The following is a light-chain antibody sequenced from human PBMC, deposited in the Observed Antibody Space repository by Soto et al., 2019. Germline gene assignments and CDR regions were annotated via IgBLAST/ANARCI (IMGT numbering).Light chain of an antibody. V-gene: IGLV1-47*02. Sequence: QTVVTQPPSASGTPRQRVTISCSGSSYNIGSDYVYWYQQVPGTAPKLLIYSTNQRPSGVPDRFSGSKSGTSASLTISGLRSEDEAEYYCAAWDDSLSGPVFGGGTKLTVL. CDR3: AAWDDSLSGPV. CDR1: SYNIGSDY. CDR2: STN. J-gene: IGLJ3*02.